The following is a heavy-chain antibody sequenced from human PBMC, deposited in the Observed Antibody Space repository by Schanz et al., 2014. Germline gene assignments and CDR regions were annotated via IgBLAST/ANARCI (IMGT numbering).Heavy chain of an antibody. Sequence: QVQLVQSGAEVKKPGASVKVSCRASGYPFTSDDITWVRQAPGQGLEWMGWINRYNGHTLYAQKFQGRVTFTADKSTSTAYMELSSLKAEDTAVYYCAGACDSSGYYFDYWGQGTLVTVSS. CDR1: GYPFTSDD. D-gene: IGHD3-22*01. J-gene: IGHJ4*02. V-gene: IGHV1-8*01. CDR2: INRYNGHT. CDR3: AGACDSSGYYFDY.